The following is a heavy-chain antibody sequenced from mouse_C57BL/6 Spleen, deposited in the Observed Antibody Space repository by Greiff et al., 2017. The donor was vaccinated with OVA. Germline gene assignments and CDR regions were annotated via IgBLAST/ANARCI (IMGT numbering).Heavy chain of an antibody. Sequence: QVQLQQSGPELVKPGASVKISCKASGYAFSSSWMNWVKQRPGKGLEWIGRIYPGDGDTNYNGKFKGKATLTADKSSSTAYMQLSSLTSEDSAVYFCAREGLRRGFDYWGQGTTLTVSS. V-gene: IGHV1-82*01. CDR2: IYPGDGDT. J-gene: IGHJ2*01. D-gene: IGHD2-4*01. CDR1: GYAFSSSW. CDR3: AREGLRRGFDY.